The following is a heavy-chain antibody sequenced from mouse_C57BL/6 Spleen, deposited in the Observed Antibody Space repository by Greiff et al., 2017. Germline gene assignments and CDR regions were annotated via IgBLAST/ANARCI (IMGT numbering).Heavy chain of an antibody. CDR1: GYTFTSYW. J-gene: IGHJ3*01. D-gene: IGHD2-3*01. CDR3: ARDGYYPSFAY. V-gene: IGHV1-64*01. Sequence: QVQLKQPGAELVKPGASVKLSCKASGYTFTSYWMHWVKQRPGQGLEWIGMIHPNSGSTNYNEKFKSKATLTVDKSSSTAYMQLSSLTSEDSAVYYCARDGYYPSFAYWGQGTLVTVSA. CDR2: IHPNSGST.